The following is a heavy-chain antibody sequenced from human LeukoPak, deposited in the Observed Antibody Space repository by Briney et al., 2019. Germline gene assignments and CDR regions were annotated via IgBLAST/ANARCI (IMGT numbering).Heavy chain of an antibody. CDR1: GFTFSSYA. D-gene: IGHD3-16*02. J-gene: IGHJ3*02. CDR3: AKCLYDYVWGSYRYADAFDI. Sequence: GGSLRLSCAASGFTFSSYAMSWVRQAPGKGLEWVSAISGSGGSTYYADSVKGRFTISRDNSKNTLYLQMNSLRAEDTAVYYCAKCLYDYVWGSYRYADAFDIWGQGTMVTVSS. V-gene: IGHV3-23*01. CDR2: ISGSGGST.